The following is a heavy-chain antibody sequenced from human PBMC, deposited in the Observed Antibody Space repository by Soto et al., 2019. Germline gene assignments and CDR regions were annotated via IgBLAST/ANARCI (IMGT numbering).Heavy chain of an antibody. D-gene: IGHD3-22*01. CDR1: GGSFSGYY. Sequence: SETLSLTCAVYGGSFSGYYWSWIRQPPGKGLEWIGEINHSRSTNYNPSLKSRVTISVDTSKNQFSLKLSSVTAADTAVYYCARGWGDYDSSGYYIDYWGQGTLVTVSS. V-gene: IGHV4-34*01. CDR2: INHSRST. CDR3: ARGWGDYDSSGYYIDY. J-gene: IGHJ4*02.